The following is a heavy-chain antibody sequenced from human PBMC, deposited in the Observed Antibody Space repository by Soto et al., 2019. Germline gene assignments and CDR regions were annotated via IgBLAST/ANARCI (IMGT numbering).Heavy chain of an antibody. CDR1: GGSFSGYY. CDR3: ARVPTYYYGSRFDP. CDR2: INHSGST. Sequence: SETLSLTCAVYGGSFSGYYWGWIRPPPGKGLEWIGEINHSGSTNYNPSLKSRVTISVDTSKNQFSLKLSSVTAADTAVYYCARVPTYYYGSRFDPWGQGTLVTVSS. J-gene: IGHJ5*02. V-gene: IGHV4-34*01. D-gene: IGHD3-10*01.